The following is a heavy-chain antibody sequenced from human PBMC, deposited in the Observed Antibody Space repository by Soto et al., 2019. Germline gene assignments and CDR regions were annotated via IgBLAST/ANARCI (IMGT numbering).Heavy chain of an antibody. CDR1: GYTFSNFG. CDR2: ISPYNGNT. J-gene: IGHJ4*02. CDR3: ARDRLGVSVTGGGFDS. V-gene: IGHV1-18*01. Sequence: QVQLVQSGGEVKKPGASLKVSCKASGYTFSNFGLSWVRQAPGQGLELMGWISPYNGNTNYAQKLQGRLTMTTDTSTSTAYMELRSLRSDDTAVYYCARDRLGVSVTGGGFDSWGQGTLGTVSS. D-gene: IGHD2-8*01.